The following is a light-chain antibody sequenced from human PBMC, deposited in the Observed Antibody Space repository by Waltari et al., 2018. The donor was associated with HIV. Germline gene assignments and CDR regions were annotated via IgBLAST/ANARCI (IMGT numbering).Light chain of an antibody. V-gene: IGKV1-39*01. CDR1: QSIDNY. Sequence: IQMTQSPSSLSASVGARVTITCRASQSIDNYLNWYQQKPGKAPNLLIFAASSLQSGVPSRFRGSGSGTDFTLTISSLHPEDFATYSCQQSYITPWTYGQGTKVDI. CDR2: AAS. J-gene: IGKJ1*01. CDR3: QQSYITPWT.